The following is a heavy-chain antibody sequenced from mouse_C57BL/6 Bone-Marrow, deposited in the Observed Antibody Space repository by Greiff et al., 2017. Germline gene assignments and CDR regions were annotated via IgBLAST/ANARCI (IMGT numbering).Heavy chain of an antibody. J-gene: IGHJ2*01. CDR3: AREWVCGSSYVGYYFDF. CDR2: IYPGSGST. V-gene: IGHV1-55*01. Sequence: VQLQQPGAELVKPGASVKMSCKASGYTFTSYWITWVKQRPGQGLEWIGDIYPGSGSTNYNEKFKSKATLTVDTSSSTAYMQLSSLTSEDSAVYYFAREWVCGSSYVGYYFDFWGQGTTLTVSS. CDR1: GYTFTSYW. D-gene: IGHD1-1*01.